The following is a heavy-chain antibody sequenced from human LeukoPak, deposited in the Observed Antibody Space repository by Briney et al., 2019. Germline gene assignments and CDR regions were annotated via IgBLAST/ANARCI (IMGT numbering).Heavy chain of an antibody. V-gene: IGHV4-34*01. CDR2: INDSGRA. CDR1: GGSFSNYY. CDR3: ARRWNYGRNYYIDV. D-gene: IGHD1-7*01. Sequence: SETLSLTCAVHGGSFSNYYWSRIRQPPGKGLEWLAEINDSGRANYNPSLMSRVTVSVDTSKNQFSLRLTSVTATDTAVYYCARRWNYGRNYYIDVWGKGATVSVSS. J-gene: IGHJ6*03.